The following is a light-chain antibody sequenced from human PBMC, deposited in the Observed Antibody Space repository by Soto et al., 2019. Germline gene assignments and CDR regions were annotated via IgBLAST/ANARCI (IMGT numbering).Light chain of an antibody. CDR2: DAS. V-gene: IGKV1-5*01. Sequence: DIQMTQSPSTLSASVGNRFTITWRASQSISSWLAWYQQKPGKAPKLLIYDASSLESGVPSRFSGSGSGTEFTLTISSMQPDDFPTYYCQQYTSYWTFGQGTKVEIK. CDR1: QSISSW. CDR3: QQYTSYWT. J-gene: IGKJ1*01.